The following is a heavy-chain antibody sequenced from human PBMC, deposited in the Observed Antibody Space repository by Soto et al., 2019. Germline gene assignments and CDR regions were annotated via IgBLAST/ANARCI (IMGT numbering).Heavy chain of an antibody. CDR1: GFTVSNNY. D-gene: IGHD3-10*01. V-gene: IGHV3-66*01. CDR3: ARERQSGFGQLSYKS. Sequence: GGSLRLSCVATGFTVSNNYMSWVRQAPGKGLEWVSVLYSGGGTYYADSVKGRFTISRDNSKNTLYLQMNSLRAEDTAVYYCARERQSGFGQLSYKSWGQGTLVTVSS. CDR2: LYSGGGT. J-gene: IGHJ5*02.